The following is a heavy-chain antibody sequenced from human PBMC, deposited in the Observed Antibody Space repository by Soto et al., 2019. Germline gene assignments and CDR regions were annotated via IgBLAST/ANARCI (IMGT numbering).Heavy chain of an antibody. V-gene: IGHV4-61*03. CDR3: ARGLDYVGFDY. CDR2: IYYRGST. J-gene: IGHJ4*02. D-gene: IGHD4-17*01. Sequence: SGGSVSSSTHYWSWIRQPPGKGLEWIGYIYYRGSTNYNPSLKSRVTISLDTSRNHFSLKLSSVTAADTAVYYCARGLDYVGFDYWGQGTLVTVSS. CDR1: GGSVSSSTHY.